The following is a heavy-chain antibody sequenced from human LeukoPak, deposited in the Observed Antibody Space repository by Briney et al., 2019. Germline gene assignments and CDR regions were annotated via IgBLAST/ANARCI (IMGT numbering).Heavy chain of an antibody. CDR2: INQDGSDK. Sequence: GGSLRLSCAASGLTFSIHWMNWVRQAPGKGLECVANINQDGSDKYYVDSVKGRFTISRDNTKNSLYLQMNSLRAEDTAVYYCAREWYDYVWGSYRPFDYWGQGTLVTVSS. CDR1: GLTFSIHW. V-gene: IGHV3-7*01. D-gene: IGHD3-16*02. CDR3: AREWYDYVWGSYRPFDY. J-gene: IGHJ4*02.